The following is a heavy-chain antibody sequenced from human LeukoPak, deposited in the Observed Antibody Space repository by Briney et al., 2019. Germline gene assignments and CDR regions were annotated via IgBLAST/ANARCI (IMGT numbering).Heavy chain of an antibody. Sequence: KSGGSLRLSCAASGFTFSNTWMSWVCQAPGKGLESVGRIKKKDDSGTTDYAAPVKGRFTISRDDSKNTLYLQMNSLKTEDTGVYYCASDRELLEYSSSSGSSTFDYWGQGTLVTVSS. D-gene: IGHD6-6*01. CDR3: ASDRELLEYSSSSGSSTFDY. V-gene: IGHV3-15*01. J-gene: IGHJ4*02. CDR1: GFTFSNTW. CDR2: IKKKDDSGTT.